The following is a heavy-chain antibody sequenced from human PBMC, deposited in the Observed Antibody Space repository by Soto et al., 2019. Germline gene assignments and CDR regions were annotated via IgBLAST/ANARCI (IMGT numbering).Heavy chain of an antibody. D-gene: IGHD3-10*01. CDR2: IWYDGSNK. Sequence: QVQLVESGGGVVQPGRSLRLSCAASGFTFSSYGMHWVRQAPGKGLEWVAVIWYDGSNKYYADSVKGRFTISRDNSKNTLYLQMNSPRAEDTAVYYCWGSFGELAGSRDYWGQGTLVTVSS. J-gene: IGHJ4*02. CDR1: GFTFSSYG. CDR3: WGSFGELAGSRDY. V-gene: IGHV3-33*01.